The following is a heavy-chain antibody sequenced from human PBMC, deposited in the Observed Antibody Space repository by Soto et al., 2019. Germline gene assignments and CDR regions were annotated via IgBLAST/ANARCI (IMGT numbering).Heavy chain of an antibody. CDR1: GYTFPTHG. Sequence: QIQLVQSGDEVKKPGASVKVSCKTSGYTFPTHGITWVRQAPGQGLDWMGWINTSNGNIKSPQTFRGRVTMTIDISSSTAYMEVKSLRSDDTAVYYCARVSSWELRFFDFWGQGTLVTVSS. D-gene: IGHD1-26*01. CDR2: INTSNGNI. V-gene: IGHV1-18*01. J-gene: IGHJ4*02. CDR3: ARVSSWELRFFDF.